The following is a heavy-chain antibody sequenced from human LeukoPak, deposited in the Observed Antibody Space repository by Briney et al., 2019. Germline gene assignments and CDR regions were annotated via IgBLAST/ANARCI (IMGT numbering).Heavy chain of an antibody. J-gene: IGHJ4*02. CDR1: GGSISSSSYY. V-gene: IGHV4-39*07. D-gene: IGHD2-15*01. Sequence: SETLSLTCTVSGGSISSSSYYWGWIRQPPGKGLEWIGSIYYSGSTYYNPSLKSRVTISVDTSKNQFSLKLSSVTAADTAVYYCARVPRGGNPTYYFDYWGQGTRVTVSS. CDR3: ARVPRGGNPTYYFDY. CDR2: IYYSGST.